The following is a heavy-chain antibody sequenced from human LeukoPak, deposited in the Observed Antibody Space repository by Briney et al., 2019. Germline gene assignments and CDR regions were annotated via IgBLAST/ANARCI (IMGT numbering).Heavy chain of an antibody. Sequence: GASVKVSCKASGYTFTGYYMHWVRQAPGQGLEWMGWINPNSGGTNYAQKFQGRITMTRDTSISTAYMELSRLRSDDTAVYYCARSIDWGTYYYDSSGSHWDYWGQGTLVTVSS. CDR2: INPNSGGT. J-gene: IGHJ4*02. CDR3: ARSIDWGTYYYDSSGSHWDY. D-gene: IGHD3-22*01. CDR1: GYTFTGYY. V-gene: IGHV1-2*02.